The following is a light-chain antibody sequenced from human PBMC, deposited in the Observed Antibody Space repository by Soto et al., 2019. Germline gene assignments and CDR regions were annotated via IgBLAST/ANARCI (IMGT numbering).Light chain of an antibody. CDR2: EGS. CDR3: CSYAGSSTYV. CDR1: SSDVGSYNL. J-gene: IGLJ1*01. V-gene: IGLV2-23*01. Sequence: QSALTQPASVSGSPEQSITISCTGTSSDVGSYNLVSWYQQHPDKAPKLMIYEGSKRPSGVSNRFSGSKSGNTASLTISGLQAEDEADYYCCSYAGSSTYVFGTGTKLTVL.